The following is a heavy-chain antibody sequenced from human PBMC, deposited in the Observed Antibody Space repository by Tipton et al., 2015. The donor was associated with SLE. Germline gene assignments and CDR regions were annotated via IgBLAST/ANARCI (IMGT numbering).Heavy chain of an antibody. Sequence: LRLSCTVSGDSISRGLHYWSWIRQHPGEGLEWIGYIHHTGSTSYNPSLKDRVTISVDTSKNQFSLKLTSVTAADTAVYYCARDRMYYDSLTGYSPLYYFHYWGQGTLVTVSS. CDR3: ARDRMYYDSLTGYSPLYYFHY. D-gene: IGHD3-9*01. V-gene: IGHV4-31*02. CDR1: GDSISRGLHY. J-gene: IGHJ4*02. CDR2: IHHTGST.